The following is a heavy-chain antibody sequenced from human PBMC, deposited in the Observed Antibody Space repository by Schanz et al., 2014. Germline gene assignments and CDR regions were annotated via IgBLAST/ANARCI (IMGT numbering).Heavy chain of an antibody. CDR1: GFTFSTYG. CDR2: IRDDGTYQ. Sequence: QVQLVESGGGVVQPGGSLRLSCAASGFTFSTYGMHWVRQAPGKGLEWVAFIRDDGTYQNYADSIKGRFTVSRDNSKTTVFLQMHSLRAEDAAVYYCARVELSVYYYAMDVWGQGTTVTVSS. CDR3: ARVELSVYYYAMDV. V-gene: IGHV3-30*02. J-gene: IGHJ6*02. D-gene: IGHD2-15*01.